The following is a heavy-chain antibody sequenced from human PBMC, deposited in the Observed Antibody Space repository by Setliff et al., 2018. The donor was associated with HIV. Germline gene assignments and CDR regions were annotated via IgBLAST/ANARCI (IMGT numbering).Heavy chain of an antibody. D-gene: IGHD3-22*01. V-gene: IGHV4-39*02. J-gene: IGHJ3*02. CDR1: GGSISSSSYY. Sequence: SETLSLTCTVSGGSISSSSYYWGWIRQPPGKGLEWIGSIYYSGSTYYNPSLKSRVTISVDTSKNQFSLKLSSVTAADTAIYYCARDKGRPRHFDNNGYYRSDTFDIWGHGTMVTVSS. CDR3: ARDKGRPRHFDNNGYYRSDTFDI. CDR2: IYYSGST.